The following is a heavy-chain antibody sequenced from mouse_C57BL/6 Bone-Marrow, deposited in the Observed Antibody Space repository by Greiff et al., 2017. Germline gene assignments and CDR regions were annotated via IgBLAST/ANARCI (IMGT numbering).Heavy chain of an antibody. V-gene: IGHV1-31*01. CDR2: IYPYTGVS. D-gene: IGHD4-1*01. J-gene: IGHJ4*01. Sequence: EVKLVESGPELVKPGASVQISCKASGYSFTGHYMHWVKQSHGNILAWIGYIYPYTGVSSYTQKFNGKATLPVDTSSSTAYMERRSLTSEDSAVYYCARTGAGAMDYWGQGTSVTVSS. CDR1: GYSFTGHY. CDR3: ARTGAGAMDY.